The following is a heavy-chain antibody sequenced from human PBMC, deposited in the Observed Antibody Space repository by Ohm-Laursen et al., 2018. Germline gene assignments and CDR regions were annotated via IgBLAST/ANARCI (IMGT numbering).Heavy chain of an antibody. Sequence: SETLSLTCTVSGGSITSNGYHWSWIRQPPGKGLEWIGYISYSGSTYYNPSLRSLVTISLGTSKNQFSLSLTSVMAADTAIYFCAGGYQLPYYWGQGSLVTVSS. CDR2: ISYSGST. V-gene: IGHV4-31*01. CDR3: AGGYQLPYY. J-gene: IGHJ4*02. D-gene: IGHD2-2*01. CDR1: GGSITSNGYH.